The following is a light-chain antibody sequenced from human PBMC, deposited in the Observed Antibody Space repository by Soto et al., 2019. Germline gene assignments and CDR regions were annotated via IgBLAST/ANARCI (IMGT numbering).Light chain of an antibody. CDR3: QRAYSSPIT. V-gene: IGKV1D-12*01. Sequence: DIQVTQSRSSVSASVGDRVTITCRASQDIAGYLAWYQHKPGRAPELLFHAASSVQSGVPSRFSGSGSGTDFTLTINNLQPEDLATCYCQRAYSSPITFGQGARLEIK. J-gene: IGKJ5*01. CDR1: QDIAGY. CDR2: AAS.